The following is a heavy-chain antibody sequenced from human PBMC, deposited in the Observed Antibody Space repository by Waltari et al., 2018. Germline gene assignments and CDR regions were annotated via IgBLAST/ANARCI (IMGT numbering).Heavy chain of an antibody. D-gene: IGHD3-3*02. CDR1: GITFSSYP. Sequence: QMLMVESGGGGVQPGGSLRLSCVASGITFSSYPMHWVRQTPGQGREGLATSSSDGHTDHYADSVRGRFTVSRDNSKSTFYLEMNSLRPEDSAVFYCARGSAHFRSAYYGYWGQGTLVTVSS. V-gene: IGHV3-30-3*01. J-gene: IGHJ4*02. CDR3: ARGSAHFRSAYYGY. CDR2: SSSDGHTD.